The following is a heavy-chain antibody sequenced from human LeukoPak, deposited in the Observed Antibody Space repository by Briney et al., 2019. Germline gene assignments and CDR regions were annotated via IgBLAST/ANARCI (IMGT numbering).Heavy chain of an antibody. V-gene: IGHV4-4*07. Sequence: SETLSLTCTVSGGSISSYYWSWIRQPAGKGLEWIGRIYTSGSTNYNPSLKSRVTMSVDTSKNQFSLKLSSVTAADTAVYYCARDYCSSTSCGSDYYYYMDVWGKGTTVTVSS. J-gene: IGHJ6*03. CDR3: ARDYCSSTSCGSDYYYYMDV. CDR1: GGSISSYY. CDR2: IYTSGST. D-gene: IGHD2-2*01.